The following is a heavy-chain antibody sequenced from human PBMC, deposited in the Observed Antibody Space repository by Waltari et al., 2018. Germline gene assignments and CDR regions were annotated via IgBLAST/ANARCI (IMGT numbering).Heavy chain of an antibody. Sequence: QVQLVESGGGVVQPGRSLRLSCAASGFTFSSYGMHWVRQAPGKGPGWVAVIWYEGSNKYYADSVKGRFTISRDNSKNTLYLQMNSLRAEDTAVYYCARDKAVAGTPPPFAFDYWGQGTLVTVSS. V-gene: IGHV3-33*01. CDR3: ARDKAVAGTPPPFAFDY. J-gene: IGHJ4*02. CDR1: GFTFSSYG. D-gene: IGHD6-19*01. CDR2: IWYEGSNK.